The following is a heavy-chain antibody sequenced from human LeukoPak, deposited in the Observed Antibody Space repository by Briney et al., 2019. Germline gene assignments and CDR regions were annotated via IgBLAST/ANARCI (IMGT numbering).Heavy chain of an antibody. Sequence: PGGSLRLSCAASGFTFSSYSIHWVRQAPGKGLEWVAVISYDGSNKYYADSVKGRFTISRDNSKNTLYLEMNSLRTEDTAVYYCAKEGLQTRNWYFALWGRGTLVTVSS. D-gene: IGHD5-18*01. CDR2: ISYDGSNK. CDR1: GFTFSSYS. J-gene: IGHJ2*01. CDR3: AKEGLQTRNWYFAL. V-gene: IGHV3-30*18.